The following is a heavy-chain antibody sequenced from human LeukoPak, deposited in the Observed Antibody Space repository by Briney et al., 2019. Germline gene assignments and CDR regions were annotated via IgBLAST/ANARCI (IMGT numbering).Heavy chain of an antibody. CDR1: GGSISSYY. D-gene: IGHD3-3*01. J-gene: IGHJ6*03. CDR3: AREFRFLEWSQIPYAYYYYYMDV. CDR2: IYTSGST. Sequence: SETLSLTCTVSGGSISSYYWSWIRQPAGKGLEWIGRIYTSGSTNYNPSLKSRVTMSVDTSKNQFSLKLSSVTAADTAVYYCAREFRFLEWSQIPYAYYYYYMDVWGKGTTVTVSS. V-gene: IGHV4-4*07.